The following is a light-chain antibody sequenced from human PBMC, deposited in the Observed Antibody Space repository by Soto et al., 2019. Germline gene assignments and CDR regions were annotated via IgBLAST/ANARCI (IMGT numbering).Light chain of an antibody. CDR2: AAS. V-gene: IGKV1-39*01. CDR3: QQSYSSPFT. CDR1: QTISSY. J-gene: IGKJ4*01. Sequence: DTQMTQSPSSLSVSVGDRVTLTCRASQTISSYLNWYQQKPGKAPKLLIYAASTLQSGVPSRFSGSGSGTDFTLTISSLQPEDFATYYCQQSYSSPFTFGGGTKVDIK.